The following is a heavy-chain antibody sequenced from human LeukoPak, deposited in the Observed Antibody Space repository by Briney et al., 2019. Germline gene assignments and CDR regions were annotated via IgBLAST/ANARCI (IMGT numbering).Heavy chain of an antibody. D-gene: IGHD4-17*01. CDR1: GYTFTGYY. V-gene: IGHV1-2*02. CDR3: ARDPVPGYGSPYYFDY. Sequence: ASVKVSCKASGYTFTGYYMHWVRQAPGQGLEWMGWINHNSGGTNYAQKFQGRVTMTRDTSISTAYMELSRLRSDDTAVYYCARDPVPGYGSPYYFDYWGQGTLVTVSS. CDR2: INHNSGGT. J-gene: IGHJ4*02.